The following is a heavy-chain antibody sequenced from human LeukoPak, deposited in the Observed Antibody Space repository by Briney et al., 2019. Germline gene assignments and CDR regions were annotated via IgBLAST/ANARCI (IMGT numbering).Heavy chain of an antibody. CDR3: ARARASGRSGFDY. CDR1: GLTVSSYS. J-gene: IGHJ4*02. CDR2: ISSSSSTV. V-gene: IGHV3-48*02. D-gene: IGHD2-15*01. Sequence: GGSLRLSCAASGLTVSSYSMNWVRQAPGKGLEWVSYISSSSSTVYYADSVKGRFTISRDNAKNSLYLQMNSLRDEDTAVYYCARARASGRSGFDYWGQGTLVTVSS.